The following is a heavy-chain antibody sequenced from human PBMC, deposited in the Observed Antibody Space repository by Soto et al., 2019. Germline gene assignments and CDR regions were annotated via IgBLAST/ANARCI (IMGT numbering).Heavy chain of an antibody. CDR3: TTDFPIHRYYYYMDV. D-gene: IGHD5-18*01. CDR1: GFTFSNAW. Sequence: EVQLVESGGGLVKPWGSLRLSCAASGFTFSNAWMSWVRQAPGKGLEWVGRIKIKTDGGTTDYAAPVKGRFTISRDDSKNTLYLQMNSLKTEDTAVYYCTTDFPIHRYYYYMDVWGKGTTVTVSS. CDR2: IKIKTDGGTT. J-gene: IGHJ6*03. V-gene: IGHV3-15*01.